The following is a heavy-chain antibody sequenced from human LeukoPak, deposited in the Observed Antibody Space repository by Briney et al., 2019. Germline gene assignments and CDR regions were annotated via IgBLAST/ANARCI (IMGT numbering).Heavy chain of an antibody. CDR1: GFTLSSYG. D-gene: IGHD3-10*01. CDR3: ANDSWFGGYGMDV. CDR2: ISYDGSNK. V-gene: IGHV3-30*18. Sequence: GGSLRLSCAASGFTLSSYGMHWVRQARGKGLEWVAVISYDGSNKYYADSVKGRFTISRDNSKNTLYLQMHSLRAEDTAVYYCANDSWFGGYGMDVWGKGTTVTVSS. J-gene: IGHJ6*04.